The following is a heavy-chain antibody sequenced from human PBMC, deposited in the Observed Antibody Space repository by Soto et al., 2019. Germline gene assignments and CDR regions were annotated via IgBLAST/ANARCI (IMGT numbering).Heavy chain of an antibody. CDR1: GRCISSSSW. D-gene: IGHD3-10*01. J-gene: IGHJ4*02. CDR3: ARHNYGSGSTYFDY. CDR2: IHHTGIT. V-gene: IGHV4-4*02. Sequence: PSETLSLTCAVSGRCISSSSWWSWVRQPPGKGLEWIGEIHHTGITNYNPSLKSRVTISVDTSKNQFSLKLNSMTAADTAVYYCARHNYGSGSTYFDYWGQGTLVTVSS.